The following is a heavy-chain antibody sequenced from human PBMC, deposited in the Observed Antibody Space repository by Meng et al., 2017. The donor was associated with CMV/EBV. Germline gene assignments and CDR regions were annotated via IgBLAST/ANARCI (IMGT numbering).Heavy chain of an antibody. Sequence: SETLSLTCTVYGGSVSSGSYYWSWIRQPPGKGLEWIGYIYYSGSTNYNPSLKSRVTISVDTSKNQFSLKLSSVTAADTAVYYCARDDCSSTSCYYYYYGMDVWGQGTTVTVSS. CDR1: GGSVSSGSYY. D-gene: IGHD2-2*01. V-gene: IGHV4-61*01. CDR2: IYYSGST. CDR3: ARDDCSSTSCYYYYYGMDV. J-gene: IGHJ6*02.